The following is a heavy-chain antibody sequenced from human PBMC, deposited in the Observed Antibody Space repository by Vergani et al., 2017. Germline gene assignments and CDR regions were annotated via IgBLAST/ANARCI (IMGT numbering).Heavy chain of an antibody. D-gene: IGHD6-6*01. Sequence: QVQLPESGPGLVKPSQTLSLTCTVSGGSLSSGGYYWSWIRQPPGKGMEWIGYIYYSGSTHYNPSLKSRVTISVDTSKNQFSLKLSSVTAADTAVYDCARDGSSYWNNWFDPWGQGTLVTVSS. CDR3: ARDGSSYWNNWFDP. CDR1: GGSLSSGGYY. V-gene: IGHV4-61*08. CDR2: IYYSGST. J-gene: IGHJ5*02.